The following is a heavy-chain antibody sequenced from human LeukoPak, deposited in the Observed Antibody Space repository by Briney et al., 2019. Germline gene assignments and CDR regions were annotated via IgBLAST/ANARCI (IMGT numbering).Heavy chain of an antibody. CDR1: GGTFSSYA. CDR2: IIPIFGTA. V-gene: IGHV1-69*06. J-gene: IGHJ4*02. CDR3: ARGDIVVVVAATGATFDY. D-gene: IGHD2-15*01. Sequence: SVKVSCKASGGTFSSYAISWGRQAPGQGLEWMGGIIPIFGTANYAQKFQGRVTITADKSTSTAYMELSSVRSEDTAVYYCARGDIVVVVAATGATFDYRGQGTLVTVSS.